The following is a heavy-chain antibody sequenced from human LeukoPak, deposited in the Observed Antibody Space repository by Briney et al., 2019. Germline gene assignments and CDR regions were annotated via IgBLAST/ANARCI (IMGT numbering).Heavy chain of an antibody. Sequence: GGSLRLSCAASGFTFSSSWMHWVRHAPGKGLVWVSRINSDGSSTTYADSVKGRFSISRDNAKNTLYLQMNSLRAEDTAVYYCARVQYYGSGSYYNWFDPWGQGTLVTVSS. CDR1: GFTFSSSW. CDR2: INSDGSST. J-gene: IGHJ5*02. V-gene: IGHV3-74*01. D-gene: IGHD3-10*01. CDR3: ARVQYYGSGSYYNWFDP.